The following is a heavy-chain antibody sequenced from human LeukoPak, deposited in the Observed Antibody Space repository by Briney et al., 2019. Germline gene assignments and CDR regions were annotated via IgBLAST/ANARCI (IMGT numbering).Heavy chain of an antibody. J-gene: IGHJ6*02. CDR3: ARDQASPPPIALAGYYGMDV. D-gene: IGHD6-19*01. CDR2: ISSSSSYI. CDR1: GFTFSSYS. Sequence: GGSLRLSCAASGFTFSSYSMNWVRQAPGKGLEWVSSISSSSSYIYYADSVKGRFTISRDNAKNSLYLQMNSLRAEDTAVYYCARDQASPPPIALAGYYGMDVWGQGTTVTVCS. V-gene: IGHV3-21*01.